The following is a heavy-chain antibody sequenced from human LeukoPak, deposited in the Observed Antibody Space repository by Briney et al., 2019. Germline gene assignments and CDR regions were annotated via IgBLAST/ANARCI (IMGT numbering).Heavy chain of an antibody. D-gene: IGHD6-13*01. CDR1: GYTLTGYY. CDR3: ARAPSNSWFGY. J-gene: IGHJ4*02. CDR2: INPNSGDT. V-gene: IGHV1-2*02. Sequence: ASVKVSCKASGYTLTGYYMHWVRQAPGQGLEWMGWINPNSGDTNYAQKFQGRVTMTRDTSITTAYMKLSSLRSDDTAVYYCARAPSNSWFGYWGQGTLVTVSS.